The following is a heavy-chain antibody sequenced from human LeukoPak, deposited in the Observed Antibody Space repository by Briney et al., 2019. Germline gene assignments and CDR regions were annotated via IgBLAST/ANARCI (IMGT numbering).Heavy chain of an antibody. CDR2: ISSSSSYI. D-gene: IGHD1-1*01. V-gene: IGHV3-21*01. Sequence: KPGGSLRLSCAASGFTFTDYRMNWVRQAPGKGLEWVSSISSSSSYIYYADSVKGRFTISRDNAKNSLYLQMNSLRAEDTAVYYCAKGDNWNDRDYYFDYWGQGTLVTVSS. CDR1: GFTFTDYR. J-gene: IGHJ4*02. CDR3: AKGDNWNDRDYYFDY.